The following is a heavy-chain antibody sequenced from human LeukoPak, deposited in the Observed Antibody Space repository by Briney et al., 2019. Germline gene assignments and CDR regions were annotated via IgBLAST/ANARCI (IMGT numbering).Heavy chain of an antibody. D-gene: IGHD4-11*01. CDR2: IYGGGGT. CDR3: TRHQYDAFEI. J-gene: IGHJ3*02. Sequence: HRGGSLRLSCAASGITVSSYYMRWVRQAPGEGLEWVSVIYGGGGTYYADSAKGRFAISRDNYKNTLYLQISSLRAEDTAIHYCTRHQYDAFEIWGQGTMVTVSS. V-gene: IGHV3-53*01. CDR1: GITVSSYY.